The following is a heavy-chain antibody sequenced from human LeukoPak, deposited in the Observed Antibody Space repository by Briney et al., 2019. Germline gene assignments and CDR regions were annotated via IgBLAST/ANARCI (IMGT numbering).Heavy chain of an antibody. V-gene: IGHV3-23*01. CDR3: AKNRDSSAYYHDAFDI. CDR2: ISDSGGNT. Sequence: TGGSLRLSCAASGFTFSSYAMSWVRQAPRKGLEWVSVISDSGGNTYYADSVKGRFTISRDNFKNTLYLQMNSLRAEDTAIYYCAKNRDSSAYYHDAFDIWGQGTMVTVSS. CDR1: GFTFSSYA. J-gene: IGHJ3*02. D-gene: IGHD3-22*01.